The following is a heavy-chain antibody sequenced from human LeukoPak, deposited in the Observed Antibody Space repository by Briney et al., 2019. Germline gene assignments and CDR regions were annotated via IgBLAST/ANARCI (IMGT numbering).Heavy chain of an antibody. CDR2: IYYSGDT. CDR3: VRGPYGSGISNWFDP. D-gene: IGHD3-10*01. Sequence: TSETLSLTCTVSDGAIAGYSWSWIRQPPGKGLEWIGYIYYSGDTNYNPSLQSRVTVSVDTSKNQFSLKLTSVTAADTAVYYCVRGPYGSGISNWFDPWGQGTLVIVSS. V-gene: IGHV4-59*01. CDR1: DGAIAGYS. J-gene: IGHJ5*02.